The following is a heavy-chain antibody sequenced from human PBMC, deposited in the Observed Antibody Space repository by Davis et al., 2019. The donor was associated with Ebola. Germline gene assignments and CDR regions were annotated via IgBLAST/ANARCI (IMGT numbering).Heavy chain of an antibody. CDR1: GFTFSSYA. V-gene: IGHV3-23*01. Sequence: GESLKISCAASGFTFSSYAMSWVRQAPGKGLEWVSAISGSGGSTYYADSVKGRFTISRDNSKNTLYLQMNSLRAEDTAVYYCARRLAIRNDAFDVWGQGTVVTVSS. J-gene: IGHJ3*01. D-gene: IGHD2-21*01. CDR2: ISGSGGST. CDR3: ARRLAIRNDAFDV.